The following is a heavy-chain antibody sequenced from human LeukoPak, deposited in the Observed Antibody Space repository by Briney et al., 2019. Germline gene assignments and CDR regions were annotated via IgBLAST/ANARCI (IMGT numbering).Heavy chain of an antibody. V-gene: IGHV3-66*02. Sequence: GGSLRLSCAASGFTVSSNYMSWVRQAPGKGLEWVSVIYSGGSTYYADSVKGRFTISRDNSKNTLYLQMNSLRAEDTAVYYCARLMLWSGGYPHAVDYWGQGTLVTVSS. D-gene: IGHD3-10*01. CDR2: IYSGGST. CDR1: GFTVSSNY. J-gene: IGHJ4*02. CDR3: ARLMLWSGGYPHAVDY.